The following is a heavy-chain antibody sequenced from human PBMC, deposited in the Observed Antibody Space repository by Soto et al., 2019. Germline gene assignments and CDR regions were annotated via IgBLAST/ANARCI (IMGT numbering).Heavy chain of an antibody. J-gene: IGHJ3*02. Sequence: PGGSLRLSCAASGFIVSSSYMSWVRQAPGKGLEWVSVIYGGGNTYYADSVKGQFTISRDNSKNTLHLQMNSLRAEDMAVYYYARLLCSGGTCYDDAFDIWGQGTMVTVSS. CDR3: ARLLCSGGTCYDDAFDI. V-gene: IGHV3-53*01. D-gene: IGHD2-15*01. CDR2: IYGGGNT. CDR1: GFIVSSSY.